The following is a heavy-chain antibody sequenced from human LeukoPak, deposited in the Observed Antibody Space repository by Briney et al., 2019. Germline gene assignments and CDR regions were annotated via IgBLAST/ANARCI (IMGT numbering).Heavy chain of an antibody. CDR2: INHSGST. J-gene: IGHJ4*02. D-gene: IGHD3-10*01. Sequence: SETLSLTCAVYGGPFSGYYWSWIRQPPGKGLEWIGEINHSGSTNYNPSLKSRVTISVDTSKNQFSLKLSSVTAADTAVYYCARARLAFMVRGVIIPIGYYYWGQGTLVTVSS. CDR3: ARARLAFMVRGVIIPIGYYY. CDR1: GGPFSGYY. V-gene: IGHV4-34*01.